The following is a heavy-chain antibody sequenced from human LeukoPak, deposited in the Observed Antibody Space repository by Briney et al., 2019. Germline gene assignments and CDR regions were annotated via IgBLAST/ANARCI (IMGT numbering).Heavy chain of an antibody. Sequence: SETLSLTCAVSGYSISSGYYWGWIRQPPGEGLEWIGYFYHSGSTYYNPSLKSRVTISVDTSKNQFSLKLSSVTAADTAVYYCARLRGSSWYYFDYWGQGTLVTVSS. CDR3: ARLRGSSWYYFDY. J-gene: IGHJ4*02. CDR1: GYSISSGYY. D-gene: IGHD6-13*01. CDR2: FYHSGST. V-gene: IGHV4-38-2*01.